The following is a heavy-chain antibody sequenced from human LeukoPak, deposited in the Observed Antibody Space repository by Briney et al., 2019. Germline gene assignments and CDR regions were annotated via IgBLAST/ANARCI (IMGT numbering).Heavy chain of an antibody. D-gene: IGHD1-26*01. V-gene: IGHV3-74*01. Sequence: GGPLTLLCAASGFLYRLYSVQCARNARGGGVVWVSRINYDGSSISDGSSINYADSVKGRFTISRDNAKNTLYLQMNSLRAEDTAVYYCARDSEIASYAFDIWGQGTMVTVSS. CDR2: INYDGSSISDGSSI. CDR1: GFLYRLYS. CDR3: ARDSEIASYAFDI. J-gene: IGHJ3*02.